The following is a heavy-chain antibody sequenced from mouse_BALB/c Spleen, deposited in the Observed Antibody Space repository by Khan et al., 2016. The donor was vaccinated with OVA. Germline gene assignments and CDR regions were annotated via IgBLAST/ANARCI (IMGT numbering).Heavy chain of an antibody. CDR2: IYPGDGDT. CDR3: AQLRAHCFDY. D-gene: IGHD1-1*01. Sequence: QVQLQQSGAELVRPGSSVKISCKASGYTFSSYWMNWVKQRPGQGLEWIGQIYPGDGDTNYNGKFKGKATLTADKSSSTAYMQLSSLTSEDSAVYFCAQLRAHCFDYWGQGTTLTVSS. CDR1: GYTFSSYW. V-gene: IGHV1-80*01. J-gene: IGHJ2*01.